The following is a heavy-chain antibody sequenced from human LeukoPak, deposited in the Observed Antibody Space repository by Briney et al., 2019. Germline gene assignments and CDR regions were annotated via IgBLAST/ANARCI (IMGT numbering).Heavy chain of an antibody. CDR1: GFTFSSYW. CDR3: AREGIYGGSLYYYYYYGMDV. Sequence: PGGSLRLSCAASGFTFSSYWMSWVRQAPGKGLEWVANIKQDGSEKYYVDSVKGRFTISRDNAKNSLYLQMNSLRAEDTAVYYCAREGIYGGSLYYYYYYGMDVWGQGTTVTVSS. CDR2: IKQDGSEK. V-gene: IGHV3-7*01. J-gene: IGHJ6*02. D-gene: IGHD2-15*01.